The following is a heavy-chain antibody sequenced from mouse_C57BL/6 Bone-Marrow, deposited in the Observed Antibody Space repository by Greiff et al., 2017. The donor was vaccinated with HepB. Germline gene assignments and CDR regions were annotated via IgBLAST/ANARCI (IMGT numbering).Heavy chain of an antibody. J-gene: IGHJ2*01. CDR3: ARKGYWNYFDY. CDR1: GYTFTSYG. CDR2: IYPRSGNT. V-gene: IGHV1-81*01. D-gene: IGHD2-3*01. Sequence: QVQLQQSGAELARPGASVKLSCKASGYTFTSYGISWVKQRTGQGLEWIGEIYPRSGNTYYNEKFKGKATLTADKSSSTAYMELRSLTSEDSAFYFCARKGYWNYFDYWGQGTTLTVSS.